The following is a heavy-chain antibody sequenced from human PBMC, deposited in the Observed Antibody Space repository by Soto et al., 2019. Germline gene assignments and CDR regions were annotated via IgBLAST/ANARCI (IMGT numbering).Heavy chain of an antibody. D-gene: IGHD6-19*01. Sequence: QVQLVQSGAEVKKPGASVKVSCKASGYTFTSYGISWVRQAPGQGLEWMGWISAYNGNTKYAQKLQGRVTMTTDTSTSTAYMELRSLRSEDTAVSSCATDLAVALIDYWGQGTLVTVSS. CDR3: ATDLAVALIDY. J-gene: IGHJ4*02. CDR1: GYTFTSYG. CDR2: ISAYNGNT. V-gene: IGHV1-18*01.